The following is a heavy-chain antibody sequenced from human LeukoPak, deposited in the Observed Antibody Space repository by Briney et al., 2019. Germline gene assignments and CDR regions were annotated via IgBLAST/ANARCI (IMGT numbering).Heavy chain of an antibody. CDR2: IYYSGST. Sequence: SETLSLTCTVSGGSISSYYWSWIRQPPGKGLEWIGYIYYSGSTNYNPSLKSRVTISVDTSKNQFSLKLSSVTAADTAVYYCAREMHYYDSSGYINWFDPWGQGTLVTVSS. J-gene: IGHJ5*02. V-gene: IGHV4-59*12. CDR1: GGSISSYY. D-gene: IGHD3-22*01. CDR3: AREMHYYDSSGYINWFDP.